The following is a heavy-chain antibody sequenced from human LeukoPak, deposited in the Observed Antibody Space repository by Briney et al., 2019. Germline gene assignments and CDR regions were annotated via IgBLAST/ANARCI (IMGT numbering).Heavy chain of an antibody. CDR2: ISYDGSNK. J-gene: IGHJ4*02. CDR1: GFTFSSYA. V-gene: IGHV3-30-3*02. D-gene: IGHD2/OR15-2a*01. CDR3: AKYSDSTGAHYFDY. Sequence: GGSLRPSCAASGFTFSSYAMHWVRQAPGKGLEWVAVISYDGSNKYYADSVKGRFTISRDNSKNTLSLQMNSLRVEDTALYYCAKYSDSTGAHYFDYWGQGTLVTVSS.